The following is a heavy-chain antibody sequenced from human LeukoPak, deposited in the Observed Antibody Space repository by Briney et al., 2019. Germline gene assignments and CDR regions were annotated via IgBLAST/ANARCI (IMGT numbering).Heavy chain of an antibody. CDR2: IYYSGST. CDR1: GGSISSGDYC. V-gene: IGHV4-30-4*08. J-gene: IGHJ6*03. Sequence: SQTLSLTCTVSGGSISSGDYCWSWIRQPPGKGLEWIGYIYYSGSTYYNPSLKSRVTISVDTSKNQFSLKLSSVTAADMAVYYCARGTYDFWSGSLWGYYYYYMDVWGKGTTVTVSS. D-gene: IGHD3-3*01. CDR3: ARGTYDFWSGSLWGYYYYYMDV.